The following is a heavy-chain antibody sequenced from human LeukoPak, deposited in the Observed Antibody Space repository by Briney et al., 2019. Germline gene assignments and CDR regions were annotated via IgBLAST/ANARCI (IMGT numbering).Heavy chain of an antibody. CDR3: AKEASFGYSYGPSDY. Sequence: GSLRLSCAASGFTLTSYAMRWVRQVPGKELEWVSAMSGSSGYTYYADSVKGRFTISRDNSKNTLYLQMNSLRAEDTALYYCAKEASFGYSYGPSDYWGQGTLVTVSS. CDR2: MSGSSGYT. D-gene: IGHD5-18*01. J-gene: IGHJ4*02. CDR1: GFTLTSYA. V-gene: IGHV3-23*01.